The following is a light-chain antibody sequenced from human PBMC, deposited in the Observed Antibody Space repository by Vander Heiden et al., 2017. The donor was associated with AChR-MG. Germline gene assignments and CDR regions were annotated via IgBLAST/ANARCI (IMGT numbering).Light chain of an antibody. CDR1: NIGSKN. Sequence: SYELTLPLSVSVALGQTVKITCGGNNIGSKNVHWYQQKPGQAPVLVMYRDKNRPSGIPERFSGSNSGNTATLTISRAQAGDEADYYCQLWDSTTAGVFGTGTKVTVL. V-gene: IGLV3-9*01. J-gene: IGLJ1*01. CDR2: RDK. CDR3: QLWDSTTAGV.